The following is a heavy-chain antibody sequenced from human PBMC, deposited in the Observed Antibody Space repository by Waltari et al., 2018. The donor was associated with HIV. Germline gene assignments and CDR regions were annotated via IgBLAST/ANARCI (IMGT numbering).Heavy chain of an antibody. J-gene: IGHJ4*02. D-gene: IGHD6-19*01. V-gene: IGHV3-74*01. CDR1: AFTFSNYW. CDR3: ARRHTSEGILDY. Sequence: VQLVVSGVGLVQPGGSLSLSCVAPAFTFSNYWMHWVRQGPGKGLVWVSRLNGDESRVLYADSVKGRFTISRDNARNTLYLQMNSLRDEDTAVYYCARRHTSEGILDYWGQGTLVTVSS. CDR2: LNGDESRV.